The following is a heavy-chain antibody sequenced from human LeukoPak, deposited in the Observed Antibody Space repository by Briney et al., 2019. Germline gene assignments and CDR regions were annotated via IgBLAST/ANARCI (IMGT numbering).Heavy chain of an antibody. V-gene: IGHV3-7*01. Sequence: GGSLRLSCAASGFTFSNYWMNWVRQAPGKGLEWVANIKQDGSEKYYVDSVKGRFTISGDNAKNSLYLQMNSLRAEDTAVYYCARGRSSSFDYWGQGTLVTVSS. CDR1: GFTFSNYW. D-gene: IGHD6-6*01. CDR2: IKQDGSEK. CDR3: ARGRSSSFDY. J-gene: IGHJ4*02.